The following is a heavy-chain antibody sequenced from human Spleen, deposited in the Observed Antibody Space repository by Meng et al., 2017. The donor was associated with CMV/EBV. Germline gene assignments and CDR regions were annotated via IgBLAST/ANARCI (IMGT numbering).Heavy chain of an antibody. CDR1: GGSRSLGSYY. V-gene: IGHV4-31*02. CDR3: VRIRVGHSSPIDF. J-gene: IGHJ4*01. CDR2: IYYTGDI. D-gene: IGHD1-26*01. Sequence: TVYGGSRSLGSYYWGWVRQFPGRGLESIGRIYYTGDIFYNPSLKGRLTIAPDTSKNQWSLSLKFMTVADAAVYYCVRIRVGHSSPIDFWGRGTLVTVSS.